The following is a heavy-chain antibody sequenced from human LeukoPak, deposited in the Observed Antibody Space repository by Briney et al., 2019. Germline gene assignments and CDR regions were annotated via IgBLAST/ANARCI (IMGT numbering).Heavy chain of an antibody. CDR2: IYVDGRTT. CDR1: GFTFSNYW. Sequence: GGSLRLSCVASGFTFSNYWMHWVRQPPGKGLVWVSRIYVDGRTTNYADSVKGRFTISRDNAKNTVYLEMNSLSVEDTATYYCIRDFRSADLWGQGTLVTVAS. J-gene: IGHJ5*02. V-gene: IGHV3-74*01. CDR3: IRDFRSADL.